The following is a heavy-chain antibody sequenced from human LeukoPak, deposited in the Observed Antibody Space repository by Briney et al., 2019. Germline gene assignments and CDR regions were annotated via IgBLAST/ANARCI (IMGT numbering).Heavy chain of an antibody. CDR1: GYTFTSYG. V-gene: IGHV1-18*01. CDR2: ISAYNGNT. D-gene: IGHD3-10*01. J-gene: IGHJ6*02. Sequence: ASVNVSCKASGYTFTSYGISWVRQAPGQGLEWMGWISAYNGNTNYAQKLQGRVTMTTDTSTSTAYMELRSLRSDDTAVYYCARGAEYPWFGELLPSYPYYYYGMDVWGQGTTVTVSS. CDR3: ARGAEYPWFGELLPSYPYYYYGMDV.